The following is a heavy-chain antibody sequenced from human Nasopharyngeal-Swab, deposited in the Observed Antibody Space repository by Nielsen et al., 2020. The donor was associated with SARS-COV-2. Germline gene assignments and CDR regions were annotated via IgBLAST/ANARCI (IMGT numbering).Heavy chain of an antibody. CDR2: IKSKTDGGTT. CDR3: ARVSTRYSGYEGGMDV. V-gene: IGHV3-15*01. J-gene: IGHJ6*02. Sequence: GESLKISCAASGFTFSNAWMSWVRQAPGKGLEWVGRIKSKTDGGTTDYAAPVKGRFTISRDDSKNTLYLQMNSLKTEDTAVYYCARVSTRYSGYEGGMDVWGQGTTVTVSS. D-gene: IGHD5-12*01. CDR1: GFTFSNAW.